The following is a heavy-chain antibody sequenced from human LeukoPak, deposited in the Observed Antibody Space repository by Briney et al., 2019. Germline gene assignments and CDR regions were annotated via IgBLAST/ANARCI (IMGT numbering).Heavy chain of an antibody. CDR1: GFTFSSYS. CDR2: ISSSSIYI. D-gene: IGHD1-26*01. V-gene: IGHV3-21*01. CDR3: ARDILGSQTPFDN. Sequence: GGSLRLSCAASGFTFSSYSMNWVRQAPGKGLEWVSSISSSSIYIYYADSVKGRFTISRDNAKKSLYLQMDSLRAEDTAVYYCARDILGSQTPFDNWGQGTLVTVSS. J-gene: IGHJ4*02.